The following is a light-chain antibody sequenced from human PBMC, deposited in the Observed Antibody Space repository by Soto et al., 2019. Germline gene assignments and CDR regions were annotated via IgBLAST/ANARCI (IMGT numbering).Light chain of an antibody. V-gene: IGKV1-9*01. CDR1: QGISSY. J-gene: IGKJ4*01. CDR3: QQLNTYPLT. Sequence: DIQLTQSPSFLSASVGDRVTVTCRASQGISSYLAWYQQKPGKAPQLLIYGAYTLQTGVPSRFSGSGSGTEFTLTISSLQPEDFATYYCQQLNTYPLTFGGGTKWIS. CDR2: GAY.